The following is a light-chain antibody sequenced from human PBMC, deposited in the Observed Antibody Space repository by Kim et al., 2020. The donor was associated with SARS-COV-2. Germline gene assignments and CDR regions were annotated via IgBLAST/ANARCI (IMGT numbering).Light chain of an antibody. J-gene: IGLJ3*02. V-gene: IGLV2-8*01. CDR2: EVS. CDR3: SSYAGSNNLV. Sequence: GPAFTISATATSRDVGGYNYVSWYQQHPGKAPKLMIYEVSKRPSGVPDRFSGSKSGNTASLTVSGLQAEDEADYYCSSYAGSNNLVFGGGTQLTVL. CDR1: SRDVGGYNY.